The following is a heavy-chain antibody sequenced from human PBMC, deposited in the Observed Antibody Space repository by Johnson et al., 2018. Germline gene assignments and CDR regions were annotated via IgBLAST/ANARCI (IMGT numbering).Heavy chain of an antibody. CDR3: ARGGWADYYYGMDV. V-gene: IGHV4-59*01. CDR2: IYYSGST. D-gene: IGHD1-26*01. CDR1: GGSISSYY. Sequence: QVQLQESGPGLVKXSETLSLTCTVSGGSISSYYWSWIRQPPGKGLEWTGYIYYSGSTNYNPSLKSRITISVDTSKNQFPLKLSSVTAADPAVYYCARGGWADYYYGMDVWGQGTTVTVSS. J-gene: IGHJ6*02.